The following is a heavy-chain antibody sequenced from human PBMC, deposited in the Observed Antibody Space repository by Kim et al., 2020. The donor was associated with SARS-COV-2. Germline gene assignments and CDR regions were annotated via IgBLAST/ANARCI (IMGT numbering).Heavy chain of an antibody. CDR1: GFTFVNYA. J-gene: IGHJ4*02. V-gene: IGHV3-23*01. CDR2: ISGNAAET. Sequence: GGSLRLSCEASGFTFVNYAMSWVRQAPGKGLEWVSSISGNAAETYYLDSVQDRFAISRDNSRNTLYLQINSLRVEDTAKYYCAKRGDNWGPFDFWGQGTL. D-gene: IGHD1-1*01. CDR3: AKRGDNWGPFDF.